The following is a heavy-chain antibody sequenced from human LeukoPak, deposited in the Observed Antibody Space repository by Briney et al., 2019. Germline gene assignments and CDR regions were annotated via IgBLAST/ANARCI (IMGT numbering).Heavy chain of an antibody. CDR1: GFTFSDYY. CDR2: ISGSGGST. V-gene: IGHV3-23*01. Sequence: GGSLRLSCAASGFTFSDYYMSWVRQAPGKGLEWVSAISGSGGSTYYADSVKGRFTISRDNSKNTLYLQMNSLRAEDTAVYYCAKDLEGSLPPYYFDYWGQGTLVTVSS. J-gene: IGHJ4*02. CDR3: AKDLEGSLPPYYFDY.